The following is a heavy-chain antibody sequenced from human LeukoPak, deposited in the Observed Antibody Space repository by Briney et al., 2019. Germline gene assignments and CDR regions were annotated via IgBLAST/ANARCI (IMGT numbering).Heavy chain of an antibody. V-gene: IGHV3-30*02. CDR3: AKGPSGSYYRLDY. CDR1: GFTFSSYG. Sequence: PGGSLRLSCAASGFTFSSYGMHWVRQAPGKGLEWVAFIRYDGSNKYYADSVKGRFTISRDNSKNTLYLQMNSLRAEDTAVYYCAKGPSGSYYRLDYWGQGTLVTVSS. D-gene: IGHD3-10*01. CDR2: IRYDGSNK. J-gene: IGHJ4*02.